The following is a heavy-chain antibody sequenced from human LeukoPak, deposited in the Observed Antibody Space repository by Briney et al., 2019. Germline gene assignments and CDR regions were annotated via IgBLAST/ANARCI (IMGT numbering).Heavy chain of an antibody. CDR1: GLIVSQND. CDR3: VKGRAGSKAWVKFDS. V-gene: IGHV3-66*02. CDR2: TYTDGST. Sequence: PGGSLRLSCVASGLIVSQNDMSWVRQAPGRGLEWVALTYTDGSTHYADSVRGRFIMSRDSSKKTVYLRINSLTPEDTAMYFCVKGRAGSKAWVKFDSWGQGTLVTVSS. D-gene: IGHD3-10*01. J-gene: IGHJ5*01.